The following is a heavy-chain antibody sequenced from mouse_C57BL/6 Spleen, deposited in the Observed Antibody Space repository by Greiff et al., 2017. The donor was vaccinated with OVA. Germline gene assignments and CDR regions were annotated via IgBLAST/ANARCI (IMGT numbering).Heavy chain of an antibody. CDR1: GFNIKDYY. V-gene: IGHV14-2*01. CDR3: ALLLRYFDY. Sequence: VQLRQSGAELVKPGASVKLSCTASGFNIKDYYMHWVKQRTEQGLEWIGRIDPEDGETKYAPKFQGKATMTADTSSNTAYLQLSSLTSEDTAVYYCALLLRYFDYWGQGTTLTVSS. J-gene: IGHJ2*01. CDR2: IDPEDGET. D-gene: IGHD1-1*01.